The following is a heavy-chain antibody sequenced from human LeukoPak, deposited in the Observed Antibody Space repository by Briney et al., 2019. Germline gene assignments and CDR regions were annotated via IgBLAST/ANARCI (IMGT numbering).Heavy chain of an antibody. V-gene: IGHV3-74*01. CDR1: GFTFSDYW. J-gene: IGHJ4*02. D-gene: IGHD6-19*01. CDR2: INRDGRST. CDR3: TRVVDRGSYEADY. Sequence: GGSLRLSCTGYGFTFSDYWMQWVRQVPGKGLVWVSRINRDGRSTACADSVKGRFTVSRDNAKGTPYLQMNSLRAEDTAVYYCTRVVDRGSYEADYWGQGTLVTVSS.